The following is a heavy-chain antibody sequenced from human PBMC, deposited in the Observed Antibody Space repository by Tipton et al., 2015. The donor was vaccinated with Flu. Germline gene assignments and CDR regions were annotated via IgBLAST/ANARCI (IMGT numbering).Heavy chain of an antibody. J-gene: IGHJ4*02. CDR3: ARDVAAFPAAIRD. Sequence: TLSLTCTVSGASVSNYYWSWIRQPPGKGLEWIGYVYYSGTTNYNPSLKSRVTMSVDTSKTQLSLKRTSVTAADTAVYYCARDVAAFPAAIRDWGQGTLVTVSS. V-gene: IGHV4-59*02. CDR1: GASVSNYY. D-gene: IGHD6-13*01. CDR2: VYYSGTT.